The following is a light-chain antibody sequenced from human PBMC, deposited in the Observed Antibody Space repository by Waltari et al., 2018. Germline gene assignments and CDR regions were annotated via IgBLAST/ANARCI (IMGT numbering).Light chain of an antibody. CDR2: WAS. Sequence: DVVMTQSPDSLAVSLGERATTNCKSSHNLFGRSNNKNYLVRYQQKPGQPPKVLFFWASTREPGVPDRFSASGSETDFTLTVNGLQAEDVAIYYCQQYYDVPYTFGQGTRLEIK. J-gene: IGKJ2*01. CDR1: HNLFGRSNNKNY. CDR3: QQYYDVPYT. V-gene: IGKV4-1*01.